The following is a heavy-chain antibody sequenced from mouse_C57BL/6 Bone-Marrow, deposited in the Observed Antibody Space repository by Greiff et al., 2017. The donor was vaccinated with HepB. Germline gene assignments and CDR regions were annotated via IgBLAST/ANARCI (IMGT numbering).Heavy chain of an antibody. V-gene: IGHV1-82*01. CDR2: IYPGDGDT. CDR3: ARGMVGGAMDY. CDR1: GYAFSSSW. Sequence: VMLVESGPELVKPGASVKISCKASGYAFSSSWMNWVKQRPGKGLEWIGRIYPGDGDTNYNGKFKGKATLTADKSSSTAYMQLSSLTSEDSAVYFCARGMVGGAMDYWGQGTSVTVSS. D-gene: IGHD2-3*01. J-gene: IGHJ4*01.